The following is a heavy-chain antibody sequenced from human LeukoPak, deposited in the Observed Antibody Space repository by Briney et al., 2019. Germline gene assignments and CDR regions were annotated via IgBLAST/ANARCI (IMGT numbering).Heavy chain of an antibody. V-gene: IGHV1-2*02. CDR1: GYTFTSYY. Sequence: ASVKVSCKASGYTFTSYYMHWVRQAPGQGLEWMGWINPNSGGTNYAQKFQGRVTMTRDTSISTAYMELSRLRSDDTAVYYCAPARSGWYNWFDPWGQGTLVTVSS. J-gene: IGHJ5*02. D-gene: IGHD6-19*01. CDR2: INPNSGGT. CDR3: APARSGWYNWFDP.